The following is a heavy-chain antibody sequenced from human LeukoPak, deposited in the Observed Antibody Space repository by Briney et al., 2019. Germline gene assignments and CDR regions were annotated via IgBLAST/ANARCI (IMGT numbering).Heavy chain of an antibody. CDR1: GYTFTSYG. CDR2: ISAYNGNT. J-gene: IGHJ4*02. D-gene: IGHD5-12*01. CDR3: ARWDIAGFDY. Sequence: GASVKVSCKASGYTFTSYGVSWVRQAPGQGLEWMAWISAYNGNTNYAQNLQGRVTITRNTSISTAYMELSSLRSEDTAVYYCARWDIAGFDYWGQGTLVTVSS. V-gene: IGHV1-18*01.